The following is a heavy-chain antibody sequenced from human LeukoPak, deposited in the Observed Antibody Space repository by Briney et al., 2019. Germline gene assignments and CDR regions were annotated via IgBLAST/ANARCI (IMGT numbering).Heavy chain of an antibody. J-gene: IGHJ4*02. CDR1: GFTVRSNY. V-gene: IGHV3-53*04. CDR3: ARDSYDYVWGSYRPLDY. Sequence: GGSLRLSCADSGFTVRSNYMSWVRQAPGKGLEWVSVIYSGGSTYYADSVKGRFTISRHNSKNTLYLQMNSLRAEDTAVYYCARDSYDYVWGSYRPLDYWGQGTLVTVSS. CDR2: IYSGGST. D-gene: IGHD3-16*02.